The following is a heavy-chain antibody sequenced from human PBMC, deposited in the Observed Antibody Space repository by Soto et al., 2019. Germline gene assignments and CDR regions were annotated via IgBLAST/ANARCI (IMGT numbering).Heavy chain of an antibody. D-gene: IGHD6-6*01. CDR1: GYTFTGYY. CDR2: INPNSGGT. Sequence: EASVKVSCKASGYTFTGYYMHWVRQAPGQGLEWMGWINPNSGGTDYAQKFQGRVTMTRDTSISTAYMELSRLRSDDTAVYHCARGAGAARQNPGGMDVWGQGTTVTVSS. V-gene: IGHV1-2*02. CDR3: ARGAGAARQNPGGMDV. J-gene: IGHJ6*02.